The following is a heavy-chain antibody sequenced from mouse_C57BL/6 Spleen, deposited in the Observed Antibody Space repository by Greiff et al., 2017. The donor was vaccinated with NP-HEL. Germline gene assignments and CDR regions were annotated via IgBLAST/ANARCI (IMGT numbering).Heavy chain of an antibody. CDR1: GYTFTDHT. J-gene: IGHJ4*01. V-gene: IGHV1-78*01. CDR2: IYPRDGCT. CDR3: SRDIYGSSYEGAMDY. D-gene: IGHD1-1*01. Sequence: QVQLQQSDAELVKPGASVKISCKVSGYTFTDHTIHWMQQRPEQGLEWIGSIYPRDGCTQYTEQFKGQATLTADKSSSTAYMQLNSLTSEDSAVYFCSRDIYGSSYEGAMDYWGQGTSVTVSS.